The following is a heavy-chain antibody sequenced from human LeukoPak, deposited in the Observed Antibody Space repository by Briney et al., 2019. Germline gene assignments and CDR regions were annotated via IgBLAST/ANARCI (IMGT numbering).Heavy chain of an antibody. D-gene: IGHD6-19*01. CDR2: ISSSSSYI. CDR3: ARSIAVAGADY. V-gene: IGHV3-21*01. CDR1: GFTFSSYS. J-gene: IGHJ4*02. Sequence: GGSLRLSCAASGFTFSSYSMNWVRQAPGKGLEWVSSISSSSSYIYYADSVKGRFTISRDNAKNSLYLQMNSLRAEDTAVYYCARSIAVAGADYWGQGTLVTVSS.